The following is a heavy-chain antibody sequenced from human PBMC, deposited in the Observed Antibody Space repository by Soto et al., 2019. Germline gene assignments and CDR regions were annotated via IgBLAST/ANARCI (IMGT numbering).Heavy chain of an antibody. CDR3: ATYVSSSGHFDY. V-gene: IGHV4-4*02. D-gene: IGHD6-6*01. CDR1: GGSISSNNW. J-gene: IGHJ4*02. CDR2: IYHSGST. Sequence: QVQLQESGPGLVKPSGTLSLTCAVSGGSISSNNWWSWVRQPPGKGLEWIGEIYHSGSTNYNPSLKSRVTISVDKSKNQFSLNLNSLTAADTAVYYCATYVSSSGHFDYWGQGTLVTVSS.